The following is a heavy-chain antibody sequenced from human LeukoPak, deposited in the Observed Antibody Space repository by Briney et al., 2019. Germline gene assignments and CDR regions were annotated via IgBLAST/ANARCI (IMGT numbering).Heavy chain of an antibody. V-gene: IGHV4-34*01. CDR2: INHSGST. Sequence: SSETLSLTCAVYGGSFSGYYWSWIRQPPGKGLEWIGEINHSGSTNYNPSLKSRVTISVDTSKNQFSLKLSSVTAADTAVYFCAGGIGYATSPADLLGQGTLVIVSS. D-gene: IGHD2-2*01. CDR1: GGSFSGYY. J-gene: IGHJ5*02. CDR3: AGGIGYATSPADL.